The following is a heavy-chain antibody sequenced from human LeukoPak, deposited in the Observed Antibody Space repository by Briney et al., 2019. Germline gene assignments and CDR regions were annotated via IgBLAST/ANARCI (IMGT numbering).Heavy chain of an antibody. CDR1: GVSFSGYY. D-gene: IGHD2-2*01. CDR3: ARGFPAGF. V-gene: IGHV4-34*01. Sequence: PSETLSLTCAVYGVSFSGYYWSWIRQPPGKGLEWIGEINHSGSTNYNPSLKSRVTISVDTSKNEFSLKVRSVTAADTAVYYCARGFPAGFWGQGTLVTVSS. J-gene: IGHJ4*02. CDR2: INHSGST.